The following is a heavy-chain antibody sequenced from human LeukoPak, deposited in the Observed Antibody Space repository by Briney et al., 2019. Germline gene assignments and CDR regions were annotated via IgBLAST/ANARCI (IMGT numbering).Heavy chain of an antibody. CDR3: ASYPRYSSSPPFDY. CDR1: GYTFTGQD. Sequence: ASVKVSCKASGYTFTGQDMHWARQAPGQGLEWMGWINPNTGGTKYAQRLQGRVTMTRDTTISTAYMELSRLTSDDTAVYCCASYPRYSSSPPFDYWGQGTLVTVSS. D-gene: IGHD6-6*01. J-gene: IGHJ4*02. V-gene: IGHV1-2*02. CDR2: INPNTGGT.